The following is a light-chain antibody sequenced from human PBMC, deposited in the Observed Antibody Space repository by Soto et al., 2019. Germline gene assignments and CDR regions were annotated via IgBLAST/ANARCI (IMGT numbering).Light chain of an antibody. Sequence: EIVLTQSPATLSLSPGERATLSCRASQSVSSYLAWYQQKPGQAPRLLIYDASTRATAIPARFSGSGSGTEFTLTISSLQSEDFAVYFCQQYDNWPYTFGQGTKVDIK. CDR3: QQYDNWPYT. CDR2: DAS. CDR1: QSVSSY. V-gene: IGKV3-15*01. J-gene: IGKJ2*01.